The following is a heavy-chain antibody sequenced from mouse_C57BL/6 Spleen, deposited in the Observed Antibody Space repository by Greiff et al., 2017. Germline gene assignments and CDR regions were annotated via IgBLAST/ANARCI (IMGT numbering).Heavy chain of an antibody. CDR1: GFNFKNTY. CDR2: IDPANGNT. V-gene: IGHV14-3*01. J-gene: IGHJ4*01. Sequence: VQLQQSVAELVRPGASVKLSCTASGFNFKNTYMHWVKQRPEQGLEWIGRIDPANGNTKYAPKFQGKATITADTSSNTAYLQLSSLTSEDTAIYYCARKLLYAMDYWGQGTSVTVSS. CDR3: ARKLLYAMDY.